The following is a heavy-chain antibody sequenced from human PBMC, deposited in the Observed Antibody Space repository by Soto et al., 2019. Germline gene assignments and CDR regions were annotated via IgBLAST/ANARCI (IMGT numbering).Heavy chain of an antibody. CDR1: GGTFDNFI. Sequence: QVQLVQSGAEVKEPGSSVRVSCKASGGTFDNFIMNWVRQTPGQGLEWMGGIVPMLGTPTYAEKFKGRVTIPATGSTSTRYMEVTSLRPEDTAISYWARNGTSSSSLSQSSGMDVWGQGTTVTVSS. CDR3: ARNGTSSSSLSQSSGMDV. CDR2: IVPMLGTP. V-gene: IGHV1-69*01. D-gene: IGHD1-7*01. J-gene: IGHJ6*02.